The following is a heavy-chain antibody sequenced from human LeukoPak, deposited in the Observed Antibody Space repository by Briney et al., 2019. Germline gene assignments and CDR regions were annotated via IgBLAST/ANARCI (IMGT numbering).Heavy chain of an antibody. CDR1: GIPFSDYY. CDR2: ISSSSSYT. J-gene: IGHJ4*02. CDR3: AAETAADF. Sequence: PGGSLRLSCVVSGIPFSDYYMNWIRQAPGKGLEWISYISSSSSYTDYADSVKGRFTISRDNAKSALYLHLNSLRLEDTAVYYCAAETAADFWGQGTLVTVSS. D-gene: IGHD6-13*01. V-gene: IGHV3-11*03.